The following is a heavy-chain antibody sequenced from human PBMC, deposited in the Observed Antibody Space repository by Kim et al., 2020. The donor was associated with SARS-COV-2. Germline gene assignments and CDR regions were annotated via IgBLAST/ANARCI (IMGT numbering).Heavy chain of an antibody. V-gene: IGHV3-15*01. Sequence: DYAAPVKGRFTISRDDSENTLFLQMNSLKSEDTAVYYCSTERWLHTRFAYWGQGTLVTVSS. D-gene: IGHD5-12*01. J-gene: IGHJ4*02. CDR3: STERWLHTRFAY.